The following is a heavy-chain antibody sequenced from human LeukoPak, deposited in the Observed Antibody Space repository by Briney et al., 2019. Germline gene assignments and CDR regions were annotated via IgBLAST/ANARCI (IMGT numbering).Heavy chain of an antibody. CDR2: IKQDGSEK. D-gene: IGHD3-10*01. CDR3: ARGVPYGSGGGYFDY. Sequence: PGGSLRLSCAASGFTFSSYWMSWVRQAPGKGLEWVANIKQDGSEKYYVDSVKGRFTISRDNAKNSLYLQMNRLRAEDTAVYYCARGVPYGSGGGYFDYWGQGTLVTVSS. J-gene: IGHJ4*02. V-gene: IGHV3-7*01. CDR1: GFTFSSYW.